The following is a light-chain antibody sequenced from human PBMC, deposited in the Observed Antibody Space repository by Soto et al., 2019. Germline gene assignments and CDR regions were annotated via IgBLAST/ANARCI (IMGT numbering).Light chain of an antibody. CDR3: QQYKIYPPT. CDR2: QAS. J-gene: IGKJ3*01. Sequence: DIQMTQSPSTLSASVGDRVTITCRASQSISTWLAWYQQKPGKAPKVLIYQASGVKSGVPSRFIGGGSGTESTLTISGLQPDDFANYYCQQYKIYPPTFGPGTKVDVK. CDR1: QSISTW. V-gene: IGKV1-5*03.